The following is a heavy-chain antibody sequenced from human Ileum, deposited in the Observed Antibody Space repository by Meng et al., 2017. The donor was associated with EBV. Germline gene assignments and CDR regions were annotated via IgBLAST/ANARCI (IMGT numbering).Heavy chain of an antibody. D-gene: IGHD2-8*02. V-gene: IGHV4-34*12. CDR3: ARRPTGIDY. Sequence: QVQPQLWGAGLLKPSETLSLTCAVNGGSLSGAYWTWIRQPPGKGLEWIGEIIHGGSPSYNPSLKSRVTISIDTSKNQLSLMLSSVTAADTAVYYCARRPTGIDYWGQGTLVTVSS. CDR2: IIHGGSP. J-gene: IGHJ4*02. CDR1: GGSLSGAY.